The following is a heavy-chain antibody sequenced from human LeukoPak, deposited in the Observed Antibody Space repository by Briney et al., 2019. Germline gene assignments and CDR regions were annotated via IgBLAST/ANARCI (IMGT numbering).Heavy chain of an antibody. CDR1: GGSISSYY. J-gene: IGHJ6*03. CDR2: IYTSGST. Sequence: SETLPLTCTVSGGSISSYYWSWIRQPAGKGLEWIRRIYTSGSTNYNPSLKSRVTMSVDTSKNQFSLKLSSVTAADTAVYYCARIPDYYYYYMDVWGKGTTVTVSS. V-gene: IGHV4-4*07. D-gene: IGHD2-21*01. CDR3: ARIPDYYYYYMDV.